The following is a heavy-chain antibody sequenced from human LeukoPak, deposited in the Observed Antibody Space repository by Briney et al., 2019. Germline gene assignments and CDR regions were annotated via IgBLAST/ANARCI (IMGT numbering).Heavy chain of an antibody. CDR2: INPSGGST. J-gene: IGHJ5*02. V-gene: IGHV1-46*01. Sequence: ASVKVSCKTSGYTFTRYYIHWVRQAPGQGLEWMGRINPSGGSTNYAQKFQGRVTMTRDTSTSTVYMELSSLRSEDTAVYYCARDDPLDKISSGWGPWGQGTLVTVSS. CDR3: ARDDPLDKISSGWGP. CDR1: GYTFTRYY. D-gene: IGHD6-19*01.